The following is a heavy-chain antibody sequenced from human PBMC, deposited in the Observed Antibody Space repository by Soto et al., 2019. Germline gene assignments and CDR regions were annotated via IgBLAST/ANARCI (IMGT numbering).Heavy chain of an antibody. CDR2: IKSKTDCGTT. D-gene: IGHD3-22*01. J-gene: IGHJ2*01. CDR1: GFTFSNAW. Sequence: EVQLVESGGGLVKPGRSLRLSCAASGFTFSNAWMNWVRQAPGKGLEWVGRIKSKTDCGTTDYAAHVKGRFTISRDDSKHTLYLQMYSLKTEDTAVYYCTNYYYDSSDYPGYWYFDLWGRGTLVTVS. CDR3: TNYYYDSSDYPGYWYFDL. V-gene: IGHV3-15*07.